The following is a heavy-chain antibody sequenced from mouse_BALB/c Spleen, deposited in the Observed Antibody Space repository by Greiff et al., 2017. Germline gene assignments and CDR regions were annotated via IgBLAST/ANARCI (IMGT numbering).Heavy chain of an antibody. Sequence: EVKLMESGGGLVQPGGSLKLSCAASGFTFSSYTMSWVRQTPEKRLEWVAYISNGGGSTYYPDTVKGRFTISRDNAKNTLYLQMSSLKSEDTAMYYCARGLGQFDYWGQGTTLTVSS. J-gene: IGHJ2*01. D-gene: IGHD4-1*01. V-gene: IGHV5-12-2*01. CDR2: ISNGGGST. CDR1: GFTFSSYT. CDR3: ARGLGQFDY.